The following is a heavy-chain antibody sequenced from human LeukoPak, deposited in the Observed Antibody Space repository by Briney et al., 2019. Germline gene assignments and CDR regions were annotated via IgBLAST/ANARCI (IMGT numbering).Heavy chain of an antibody. Sequence: GGSLRLSCAASGFTSSSYTMNWVRQAPGKGLELVANINEDGSEKYYVDSVKGRFTISRDNAKNSLYLQMNRLRAEDTALYYCVYGGSYYVAWGQGTLVTVSS. D-gene: IGHD1-26*01. V-gene: IGHV3-7*01. CDR3: VYGGSYYVA. CDR2: INEDGSEK. CDR1: GFTSSSYT. J-gene: IGHJ5*02.